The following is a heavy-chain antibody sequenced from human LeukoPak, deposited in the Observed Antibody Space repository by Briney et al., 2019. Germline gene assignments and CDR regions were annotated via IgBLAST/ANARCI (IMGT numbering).Heavy chain of an antibody. V-gene: IGHV3-66*01. D-gene: IGHD2-21*02. CDR3: ARTNIVATIGYCGDDCYSDYFDY. J-gene: IGHJ4*02. Sequence: PGGSLRLSCAASGFTVSSNYMSWVRQAPGKGLEWVSVIYSGGSTYYADSVKGRFTISRDNSKNTLYLQMNSLRAEDTAVYYCARTNIVATIGYCGDDCYSDYFDYWGQGTLVTVSS. CDR2: IYSGGST. CDR1: GFTVSSNY.